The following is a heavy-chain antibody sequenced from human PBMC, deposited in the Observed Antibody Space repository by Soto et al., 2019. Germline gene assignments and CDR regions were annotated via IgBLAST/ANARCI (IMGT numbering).Heavy chain of an antibody. D-gene: IGHD1-26*01. CDR2: ISSSGGST. J-gene: IGHJ4*02. Sequence: EVQLLESGGGLVQPGGSLRLSCAASGFTFSSYAMNWVRQAPGKGLEWVSVISSSGGSTYYADSVKGRFTISRDNSKNTLYLQMNSLRAEDTAVYYCAKRGSGSYFDYWGQGTLVTVSS. CDR3: AKRGSGSYFDY. CDR1: GFTFSSYA. V-gene: IGHV3-23*01.